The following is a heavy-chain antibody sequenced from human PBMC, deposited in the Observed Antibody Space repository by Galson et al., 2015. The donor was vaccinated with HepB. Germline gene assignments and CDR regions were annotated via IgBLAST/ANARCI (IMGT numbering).Heavy chain of an antibody. J-gene: IGHJ3*02. CDR1: GFTFSSYS. Sequence: SLRLSCAASGFTFSSYSMNWVRQAPGKGLEWVSSISSSSSYIYYADSVKGRFTISRDNAKNSLYLQMNSLRAEDTAVYYCARDLIVVVPAAIGGGGAFDIWGQGTMVTVSS. D-gene: IGHD2-2*02. V-gene: IGHV3-21*01. CDR2: ISSSSSYI. CDR3: ARDLIVVVPAAIGGGGAFDI.